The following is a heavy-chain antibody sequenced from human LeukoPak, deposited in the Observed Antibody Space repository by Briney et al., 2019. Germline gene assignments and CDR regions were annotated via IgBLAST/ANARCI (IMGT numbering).Heavy chain of an antibody. J-gene: IGHJ4*02. CDR1: GGSISSGSYY. CDR2: IYTSGST. D-gene: IGHD3-3*01. Sequence: PSETLSLTCTVSGGSISSGSYYWSWIRQPAGQGLVWIGRIYTSGSTNYNPSLKSRITISVDTSKNQFSLKLSSVTAADTAVYYCARAYYDFWSGYFDYWGQGTLVTVSS. CDR3: ARAYYDFWSGYFDY. V-gene: IGHV4-61*02.